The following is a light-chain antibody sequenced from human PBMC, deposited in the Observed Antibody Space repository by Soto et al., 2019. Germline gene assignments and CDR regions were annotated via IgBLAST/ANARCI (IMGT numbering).Light chain of an antibody. J-gene: IGKJ2*01. CDR1: QTISRSF. CDR3: QHYDTSPYT. CDR2: RES. V-gene: IGKV3-20*01. Sequence: EMVLTQSPGTLSLSPGERATLSCRASQTISRSFLAWYQQKPGQAPGLLFFRESSRATCIPDRFSGSGSGKDFTLTINRVEPEDFAVYYCQHYDTSPYTFGQGTKMEIK.